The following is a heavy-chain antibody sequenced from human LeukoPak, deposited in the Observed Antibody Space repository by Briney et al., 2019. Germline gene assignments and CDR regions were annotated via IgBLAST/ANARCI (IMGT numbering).Heavy chain of an antibody. Sequence: PSETLSLTCAVYGGSFSGYYWSWIRQPPGKGLEWIGEINHSGSTNYNPSLKSRVTTSVDTSKNQFSLKLSSVTAADTAVYYCARGRLRVAVAGTRYFDLWGRGTLVTVSS. V-gene: IGHV4-34*01. J-gene: IGHJ2*01. D-gene: IGHD6-19*01. CDR1: GGSFSGYY. CDR2: INHSGST. CDR3: ARGRLRVAVAGTRYFDL.